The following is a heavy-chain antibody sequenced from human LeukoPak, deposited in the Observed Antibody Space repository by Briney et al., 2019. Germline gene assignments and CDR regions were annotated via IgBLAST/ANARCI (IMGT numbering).Heavy chain of an antibody. J-gene: IGHJ6*02. CDR3: ARVRVLLWFGGSYGMDV. D-gene: IGHD3-10*01. V-gene: IGHV4-34*01. CDR2: INHSGST. CDR1: GGSFSGYY. Sequence: SETLSLTCAVSGGSFSGYYWSWIRQPPGKGLEWIGEINHSGSTNYNPSLKSRVTISVDTSKNQFSLKLSSVTAADTDVYYCARVRVLLWFGGSYGMDVWGQGTTVTVSS.